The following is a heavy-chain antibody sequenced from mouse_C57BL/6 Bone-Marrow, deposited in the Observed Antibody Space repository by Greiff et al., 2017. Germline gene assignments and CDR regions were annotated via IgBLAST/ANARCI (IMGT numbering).Heavy chain of an antibody. Sequence: VQLLQSGAELVRPGASVKLSCTASGFNIKADYMHWVKQRPEQGLEWIGWIDPENGDTEYASKFQVKATITLATTSNTAYLQLSSLTSEETAVYYCTRIANWGQGTLVTVSA. V-gene: IGHV14-4*01. CDR2: IDPENGDT. CDR1: GFNIKADY. CDR3: TRIAN. J-gene: IGHJ3*01.